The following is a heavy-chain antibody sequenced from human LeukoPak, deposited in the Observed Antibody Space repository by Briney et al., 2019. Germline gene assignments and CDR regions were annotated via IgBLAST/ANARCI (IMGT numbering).Heavy chain of an antibody. Sequence: PSETVSLTCTVSGGSISSYYWSWIRQPPGKGLEWIAYIYHTGNPNYNPSLKSRVTISVDTSKDQFSLRLTSVTAADTAVYYCVRLSVVSPHRYFDLWGRGTLVTVSS. D-gene: IGHD4-23*01. V-gene: IGHV4-59*08. CDR2: IYHTGNP. J-gene: IGHJ2*01. CDR1: GGSISSYY. CDR3: VRLSVVSPHRYFDL.